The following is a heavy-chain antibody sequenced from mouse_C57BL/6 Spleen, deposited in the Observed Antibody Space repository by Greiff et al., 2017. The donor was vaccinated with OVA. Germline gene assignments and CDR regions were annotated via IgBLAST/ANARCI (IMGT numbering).Heavy chain of an antibody. Sequence: EVKVVESGPGMVKPSQSLSLTCTVTGYSITSGYDWHWIRHFPGNKLEWMGYISYSGSTNYNPSLKSRISITHDPSKNHFFLKLNSVTTEDTATYYCARRKGNYGFDYWGQGTTLTVSS. J-gene: IGHJ2*01. D-gene: IGHD2-1*01. V-gene: IGHV3-1*01. CDR2: ISYSGST. CDR1: GYSITSGYD. CDR3: ARRKGNYGFDY.